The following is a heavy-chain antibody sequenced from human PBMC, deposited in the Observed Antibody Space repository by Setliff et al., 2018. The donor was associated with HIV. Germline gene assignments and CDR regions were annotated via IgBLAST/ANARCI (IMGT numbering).Heavy chain of an antibody. CDR3: AKRGYVSAWYDEPVQFYQHMDV. CDR2: ISAGGGST. Sequence: GGSLRLSCTASGFTFRDYSMNWVRQAPGKGLEWVSGISAGGGSTYYADSVKGRFTISRDNSKNTLYMQMNNLRAEDTAVYYCAKRGYVSAWYDEPVQFYQHMDVWGKGTTVTVSS. V-gene: IGHV3-23*01. D-gene: IGHD6-19*01. J-gene: IGHJ6*03. CDR1: GFTFRDYS.